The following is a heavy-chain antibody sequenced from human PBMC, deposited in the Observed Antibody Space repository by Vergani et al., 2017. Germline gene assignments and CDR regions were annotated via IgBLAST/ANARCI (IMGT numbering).Heavy chain of an antibody. V-gene: IGHV1-2*02. J-gene: IGHJ4*02. CDR1: GYTFTDYF. CDR2: INPTSGGT. Sequence: QVQLVQSGAEVKKPGASVKVSCKASGYTFTDYFMHWVRQAPGQGLEWMGWINPTSGGTNYAQKFQGRVTMTRDTSISTAYMELSNLRSDDTAVYYCARVGTSSNRDYCDYWGQGTLVTVSS. D-gene: IGHD2-2*01. CDR3: ARVGTSSNRDYCDY.